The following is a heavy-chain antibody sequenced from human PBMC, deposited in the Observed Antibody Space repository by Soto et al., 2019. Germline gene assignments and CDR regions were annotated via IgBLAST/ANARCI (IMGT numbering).Heavy chain of an antibody. D-gene: IGHD3-10*01. Sequence: TSETLSLTCTVSGGSISSGGYYWSWIRQHPGKGLEWIGYIYYSGSTYYNPSLKSRVTISVDTSKNQFSLKLSSVTAADTAVYFCARDSLEVRGALYYGMDVWGQGTTVTVSS. CDR2: IYYSGST. V-gene: IGHV4-31*03. CDR3: ARDSLEVRGALYYGMDV. J-gene: IGHJ6*02. CDR1: GGSISSGGYY.